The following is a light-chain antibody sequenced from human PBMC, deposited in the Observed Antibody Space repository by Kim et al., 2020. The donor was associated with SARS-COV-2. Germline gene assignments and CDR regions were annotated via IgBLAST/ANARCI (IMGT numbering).Light chain of an antibody. V-gene: IGLV3-19*01. J-gene: IGLJ2*01. CDR2: GKN. CDR3: NSRDSSGNHVV. CDR1: RLRSYY. Sequence: ALGQTVRITCQGDRLRSYYASWYQQKPGQAPVLVIYGKNNRPSGIPDRFSGSSSGNTASLTITGARAEDEADYYCNSRDSSGNHVVFGGGTQLTVL.